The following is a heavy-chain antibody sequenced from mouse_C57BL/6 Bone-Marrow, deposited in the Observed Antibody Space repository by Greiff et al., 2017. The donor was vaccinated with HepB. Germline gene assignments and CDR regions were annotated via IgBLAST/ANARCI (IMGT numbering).Heavy chain of an antibody. CDR1: GFTFSSYA. D-gene: IGHD1-1*01. CDR2: ISDGGSYT. V-gene: IGHV5-4*03. CDR3: ARGAYGSAWFAY. Sequence: EVKLMESGGGLVKPGGSLKLSCAASGFTFSSYAMSWVRQTPEKRLEWVATISDGGSYTYYPDNVKGRFTISRDNAKNNLYLQMSHLKSEDTAMYYCARGAYGSAWFAYWGQGTLVTVSA. J-gene: IGHJ3*01.